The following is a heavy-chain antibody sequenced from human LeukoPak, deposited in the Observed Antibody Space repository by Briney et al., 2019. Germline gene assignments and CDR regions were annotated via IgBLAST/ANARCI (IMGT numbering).Heavy chain of an antibody. CDR3: ARFYQLLDY. Sequence: PSQTLSLTCSVSGGSISSSNYYWSWIRQPAGKGLEWIGSIYYSGSTYYNPSLKSRVTISVDTSKNQFSLKLSSVTAADTAVYYCARFYQLLDYWGQGTLVTVSS. D-gene: IGHD2-2*01. V-gene: IGHV4-39*07. CDR1: GGSISSSNYY. J-gene: IGHJ4*02. CDR2: IYYSGST.